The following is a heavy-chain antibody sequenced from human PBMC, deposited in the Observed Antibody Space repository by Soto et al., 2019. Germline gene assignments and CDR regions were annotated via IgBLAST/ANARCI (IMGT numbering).Heavy chain of an antibody. J-gene: IGHJ4*02. Sequence: QVQLVESGGGVVQPGKSLRLSCAASGFTFSDYGMHWVRQAPGKGPEWVAVVWYDGSEKYYADSVKGRFTVSRDNSRSTRFLQMNSLRAEDTAVYHCVRIQHTSNLGGGFDYWGQGTLVTVSS. V-gene: IGHV3-33*01. CDR1: GFTFSDYG. D-gene: IGHD1-1*01. CDR3: VRIQHTSNLGGGFDY. CDR2: VWYDGSEK.